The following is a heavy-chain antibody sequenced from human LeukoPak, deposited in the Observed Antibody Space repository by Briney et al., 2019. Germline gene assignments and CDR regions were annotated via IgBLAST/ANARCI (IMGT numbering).Heavy chain of an antibody. CDR1: GFTFNNYA. Sequence: GGSLRLSCAASGFTFNNYAMNWVRQAPGKGLEWVSAISGSGGSTYYADSVKGRFTISRDNSKNTLYLQMNSLRAEDTAVYYCAKEAIAVAGIYIDYWGQGTLVTVSS. CDR2: ISGSGGST. CDR3: AKEAIAVAGIYIDY. J-gene: IGHJ4*02. D-gene: IGHD6-19*01. V-gene: IGHV3-23*01.